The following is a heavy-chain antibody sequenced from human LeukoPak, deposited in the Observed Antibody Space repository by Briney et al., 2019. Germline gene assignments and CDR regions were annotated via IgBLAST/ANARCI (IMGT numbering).Heavy chain of an antibody. CDR3: ATPYDYGGNLAIY. CDR2: IYHSGGGGT. D-gene: IGHD4-23*01. J-gene: IGHJ4*02. Sequence: PSGTLSLTCAVSGGSISSSNWWIWLRQPPGKGLEWIGEIYHSGGGGTNYNPSLKSRATISIDNAKNQFSLKVRSVTAADTAVYYCATPYDYGGNLAIYWGQGTLVTVSS. V-gene: IGHV4-4*02. CDR1: GGSISSSNW.